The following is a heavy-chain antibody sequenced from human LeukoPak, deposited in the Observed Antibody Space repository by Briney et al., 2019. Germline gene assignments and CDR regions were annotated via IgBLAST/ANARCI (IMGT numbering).Heavy chain of an antibody. CDR2: ISWNSGSI. CDR3: AKDIRRWLQFPYG. V-gene: IGHV3-9*01. CDR1: GFTFDDYA. J-gene: IGHJ4*02. Sequence: GGSLRLSCAASGFTFDDYAMHWVRQAPGKGLEWVSGISWNSGSIGCADSVKGRFTISRDNAKNSLYLQMNSLRAEDTALYYCAKDIRRWLQFPYGWGQGTLVTVSS. D-gene: IGHD5-12*01.